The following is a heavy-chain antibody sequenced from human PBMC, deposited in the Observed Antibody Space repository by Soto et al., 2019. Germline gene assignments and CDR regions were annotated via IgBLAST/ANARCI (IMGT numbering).Heavy chain of an antibody. V-gene: IGHV3-30*02. CDR2: IWYDGSNK. CDR1: GFTFSSYG. D-gene: IGHD4-17*01. CDR3: AQPRGGRVTTFPPIFDY. Sequence: GGSLRLSCAASGFTFSSYGMHWVRQAPGKGLEWVAVIWYDGSNKYYADSVKGRFTISRDNSKNTLYLQMNSLRAEDTAVYYCAQPRGGRVTTFPPIFDYWGQGTLVTVSS. J-gene: IGHJ4*02.